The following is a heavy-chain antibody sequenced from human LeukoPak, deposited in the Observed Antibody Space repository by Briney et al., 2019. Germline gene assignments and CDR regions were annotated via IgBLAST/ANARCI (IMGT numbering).Heavy chain of an antibody. J-gene: IGHJ1*01. V-gene: IGHV4-59*01. CDR1: GGSISGYY. CDR2: IYYSGST. CDR3: ARYEGPRTIAAAGTEIGYFQH. Sequence: PSETLSLTCTVSGGSISGYYWSWIRQPPGKGLEWIGYIYYSGSTNYNPSLKSRVTISVDTSKNQFSLKLSSVTAADTAVYYCARYEGPRTIAAAGTEIGYFQHWGQGTLVTVSS. D-gene: IGHD6-13*01.